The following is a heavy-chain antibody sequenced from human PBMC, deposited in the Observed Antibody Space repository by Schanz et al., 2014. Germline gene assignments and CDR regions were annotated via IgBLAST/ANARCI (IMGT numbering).Heavy chain of an antibody. CDR3: ARGREVVAKIFDV. J-gene: IGHJ3*01. Sequence: EVQLVESGGGMVQPGGSLRLSCAASGFTFSSYTMNWVRQAPGKGLEWVSGMSGSGSTADYADSVKGRFTISRDNSRKTLYLQMNSLRAEDTGVYYCARGREVVAKIFDVWGQGTMVTVSS. CDR2: MSGSGSTA. CDR1: GFTFSSYT. V-gene: IGHV3-23*04. D-gene: IGHD3-22*01.